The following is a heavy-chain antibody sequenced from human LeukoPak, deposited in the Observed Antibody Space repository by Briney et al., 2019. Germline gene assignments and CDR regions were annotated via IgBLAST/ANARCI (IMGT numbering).Heavy chain of an antibody. J-gene: IGHJ4*02. CDR3: ARGGPYCSGGSCYLDY. CDR1: GFTFSSYG. V-gene: IGHV3-30*02. CDR2: IRYDGSNK. D-gene: IGHD2-15*01. Sequence: GGSLRLSCAASGFTFSSYGMHWVRQAPGKGLEWVAFIRYDGSNKYYADSVKGRFTISRDNSKNTLYLQMNSLRAEDTAVYYCARGGPYCSGGSCYLDYWGQGTLVTVSS.